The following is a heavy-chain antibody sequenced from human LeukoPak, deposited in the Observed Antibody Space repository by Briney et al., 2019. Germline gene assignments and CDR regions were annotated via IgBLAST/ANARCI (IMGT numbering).Heavy chain of an antibody. V-gene: IGHV3-30-3*01. CDR3: ARDPYSGSSDAFDI. CDR2: ISYDGSNK. Sequence: PGGSLRLSCKASGFTFSDYYMSWIRQAPGKGLEWVAVISYDGSNKYYADSVKGRFTISRDNSKNTLYLQMNSLRAEDTAVYYCARDPYSGSSDAFDIWGQGTMVTVSS. D-gene: IGHD1-26*01. CDR1: GFTFSDYY. J-gene: IGHJ3*02.